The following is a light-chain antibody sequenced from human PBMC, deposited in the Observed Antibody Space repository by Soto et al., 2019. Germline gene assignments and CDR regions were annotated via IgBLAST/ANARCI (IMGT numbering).Light chain of an antibody. J-gene: IGKJ1*01. Sequence: VLTQSPDTLSLSQGDRATLSCRAGQNINNFIAWYQHKPGQAPRLLIYDASNRATGIPGRFSGSGSGTDFTLTITSLESEDFAVYYCQHRGRFGQGTKVDIK. CDR1: QNINNF. V-gene: IGKV3-11*01. CDR3: QHRGR. CDR2: DAS.